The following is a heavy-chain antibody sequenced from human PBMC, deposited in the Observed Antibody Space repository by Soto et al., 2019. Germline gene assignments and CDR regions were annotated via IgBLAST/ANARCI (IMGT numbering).Heavy chain of an antibody. J-gene: IGHJ4*02. CDR2: ISYDGSNK. CDR3: AKGGSFDY. V-gene: IGHV3-30*18. CDR1: GFTFSSYG. Sequence: GGSLRLSCAASGFTFSSYGMHWVRQAPGKGLEWVAFISYDGSNKYYADSVKGRFTISRDNSKNTLYLQMNSLRAEDTAVYYCAKGGSFDYWGQGTLVTVSS. D-gene: IGHD3-16*01.